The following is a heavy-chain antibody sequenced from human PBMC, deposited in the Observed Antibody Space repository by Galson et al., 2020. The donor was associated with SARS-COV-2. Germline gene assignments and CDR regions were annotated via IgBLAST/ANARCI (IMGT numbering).Heavy chain of an antibody. CDR1: GGSISSGDYY. J-gene: IGHJ4*02. CDR2: IYYSGST. Sequence: SETLSLTCTVSGGSISSGDYYWTWVRQPPGKGLEWIGSIYYSGSTYYNPSLKSRLTISLDTSKKQFSLKVSSVTAADTAVYYCARDYGDYGFDYWGQGTLVTVSS. CDR3: ARDYGDYGFDY. V-gene: IGHV4-30-4*01. D-gene: IGHD4-17*01.